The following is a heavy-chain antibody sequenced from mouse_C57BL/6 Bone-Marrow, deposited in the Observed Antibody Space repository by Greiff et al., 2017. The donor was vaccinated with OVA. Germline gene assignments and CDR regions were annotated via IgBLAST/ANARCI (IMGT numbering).Heavy chain of an antibody. Sequence: QVQLQQPGAELVMPGASVKLSCKASGYTFTSYWMHWVKQRPGQGLEWIGELDPSDSYTNYNQKFKGKSTLTVDKSSSTAYMQLSSLTSEDSAVYYCASYYSNVMDYWGQGTSVTVSS. CDR1: GYTFTSYW. CDR3: ASYYSNVMDY. V-gene: IGHV1-69*01. CDR2: LDPSDSYT. D-gene: IGHD2-5*01. J-gene: IGHJ4*01.